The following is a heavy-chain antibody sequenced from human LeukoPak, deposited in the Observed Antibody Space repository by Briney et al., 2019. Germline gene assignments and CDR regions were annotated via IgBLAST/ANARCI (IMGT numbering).Heavy chain of an antibody. J-gene: IGHJ4*02. CDR2: INPNSGDT. D-gene: IGHD2-2*01. CDR1: GYTFTDYY. Sequence: ASVKVSCKASGYTFTDYYMHWVRQAPGQGFEWMGWINPNSGDTNYAQKFQGRVTMTRDKSISTAHMELSRLRSDDTAVYYCARANLLYCSSTTCLFDYWGQGTLVIVSS. V-gene: IGHV1-2*02. CDR3: ARANLLYCSSTTCLFDY.